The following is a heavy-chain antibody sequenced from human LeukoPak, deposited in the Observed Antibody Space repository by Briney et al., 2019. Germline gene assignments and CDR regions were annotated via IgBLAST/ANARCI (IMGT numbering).Heavy chain of an antibody. CDR3: ARGEDTAMATDDAFDI. J-gene: IGHJ3*02. CDR1: GFTFSSYS. CDR2: ISSSSSYI. V-gene: IGHV3-21*01. D-gene: IGHD5-18*01. Sequence: GGSLRLSCAASGFTFSSYSMNWVRQAPGKGLEWVSSISSSSSYIYYADSVKGRFTISRDNAKNSLYLQMNSLRAEDTAVYYCARGEDTAMATDDAFDIRGQGTMVTVSS.